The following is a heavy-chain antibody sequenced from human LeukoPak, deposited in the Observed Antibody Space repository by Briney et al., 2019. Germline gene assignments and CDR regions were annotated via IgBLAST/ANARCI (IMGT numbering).Heavy chain of an antibody. CDR2: IYHSGST. CDR1: GGSISSYY. Sequence: SETLSLTCTVSGGSISSYYWSWIRQPPGKGLEWIGYIYHSGSTNYNPSLKSRVTISVDTSKNQFSLKVNSVTAADTAVYYCARVGYNWKLWFDLWAQETTVTVSS. D-gene: IGHD1-20*01. CDR3: ARVGYNWKLWFDL. J-gene: IGHJ3*01. V-gene: IGHV4-59*08.